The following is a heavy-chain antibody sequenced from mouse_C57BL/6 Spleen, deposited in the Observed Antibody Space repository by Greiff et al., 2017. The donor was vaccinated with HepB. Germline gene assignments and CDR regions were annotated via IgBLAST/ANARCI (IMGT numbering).Heavy chain of an antibody. CDR1: GYSFTGYY. D-gene: IGHD1-1*02. J-gene: IGHJ3*01. CDR2: INPSTGGT. V-gene: IGHV1-42*01. CDR3: AILWG. Sequence: VQLKQSGPELVKPGASVKISCKASGYSFTGYYMHWVKQSPEKSLEWIGEINPSTGGTTYNQKFKAKATLTVDKSSSTAYMQLKSLTSEDSAVYYGAILWGWGQGTLVTVSA.